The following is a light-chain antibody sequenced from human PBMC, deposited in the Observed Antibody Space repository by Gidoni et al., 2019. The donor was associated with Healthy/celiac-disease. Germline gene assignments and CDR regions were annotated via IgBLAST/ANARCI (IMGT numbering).Light chain of an antibody. CDR2: KAS. CDR3: QQSKT. J-gene: IGKJ1*01. V-gene: IGKV1-5*03. Sequence: DIQMTPSPSTLSASVGDRVTITCRASQSISSWLAWYQQKPGKAPKLLIYKASSLESGGPSRFSGSGSWTVFTLTMSSLQPDDFSTYYCQQSKTFGQGTKVEIK. CDR1: QSISSW.